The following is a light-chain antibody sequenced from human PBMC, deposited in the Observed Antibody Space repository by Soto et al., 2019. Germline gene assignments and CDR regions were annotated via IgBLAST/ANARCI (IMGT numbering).Light chain of an antibody. Sequence: EIVLTQSPGTLSLSPGERATLSCRASQSVSSSYLAWYQQKPGQAPRLLIYGASSRATGIPDRFSGSGSGTEFHLTISRLEPEDFAVYYCQQYGSSPHTFGQGTKVEIK. J-gene: IGKJ1*01. CDR3: QQYGSSPHT. CDR2: GAS. CDR1: QSVSSSY. V-gene: IGKV3-20*01.